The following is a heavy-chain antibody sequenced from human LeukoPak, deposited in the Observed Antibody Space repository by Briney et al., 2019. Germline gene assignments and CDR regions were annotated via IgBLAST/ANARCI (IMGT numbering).Heavy chain of an antibody. CDR3: ARVYELREEDYYYYYMDV. CDR1: GFTFDDYG. CDR2: INWNGGST. Sequence: GGSLRLSCAASGFTFDDYGMNWVRQAPGKGLEWVSGINWNGGSTGYADSVKGRFTTSRDNAKNSLYLQMNSLRAEDTALYYCARVYELREEDYYYYYMDVWGKGTTVTVSS. J-gene: IGHJ6*03. V-gene: IGHV3-20*04. D-gene: IGHD5/OR15-5a*01.